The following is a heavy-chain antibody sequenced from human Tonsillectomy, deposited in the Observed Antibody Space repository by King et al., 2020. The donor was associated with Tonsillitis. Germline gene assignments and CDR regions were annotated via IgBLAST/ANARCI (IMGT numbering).Heavy chain of an antibody. D-gene: IGHD3-22*01. CDR1: GGSISSYY. Sequence: VQLQESGPGLVKPSETLSLTCTVSGGSISSYYWSWIRQPPGKGLEWVGYIYYRGSTNYNPSLKSRVTISVDTSKHQFSLKLSSVTAAETAVYYCARDQNYYDSSGYYRGGFDYWGQGTLVTVSS. V-gene: IGHV4-59*01. CDR3: ARDQNYYDSSGYYRGGFDY. J-gene: IGHJ4*02. CDR2: IYYRGST.